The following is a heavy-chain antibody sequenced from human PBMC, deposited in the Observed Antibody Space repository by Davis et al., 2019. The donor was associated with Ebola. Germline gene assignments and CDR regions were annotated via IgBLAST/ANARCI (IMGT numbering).Heavy chain of an antibody. V-gene: IGHV3-53*01. CDR1: GGSFSGYY. Sequence: ETLSLTCAVHGGSFSGYYWSWVRQAPGKGLEWVSVIYNVYTMYYADSVKGRFTISRDSSMNTVYLQMSSLRAEDTAVYYCARAEDDYGEYPDALDIWGQGTVVTVSS. CDR3: ARAEDDYGEYPDALDI. D-gene: IGHD4-17*01. CDR2: IYNVYTM. J-gene: IGHJ3*02.